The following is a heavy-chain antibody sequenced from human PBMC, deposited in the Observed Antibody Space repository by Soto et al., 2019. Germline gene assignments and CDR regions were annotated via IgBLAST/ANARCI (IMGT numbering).Heavy chain of an antibody. CDR1: GFTFSSYS. CDR2: ISSSSSYI. Sequence: PVGSLRPSCAASGFTFSSYSMNWVRQAPGKGLEWVLSISSSSSYIYYADSVKGRFTISRDNAKNSLYLQMNSLRAEDTAVYYCVAYYYDSSGWYFDLWGRGTLVTVSS. J-gene: IGHJ2*01. V-gene: IGHV3-21*01. CDR3: VAYYYDSSGWYFDL. D-gene: IGHD3-22*01.